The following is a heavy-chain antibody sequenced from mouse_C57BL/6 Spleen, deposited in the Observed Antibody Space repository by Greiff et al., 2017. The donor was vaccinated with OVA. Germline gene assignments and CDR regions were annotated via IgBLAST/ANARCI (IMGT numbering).Heavy chain of an antibody. CDR3: ARDDYGHFDY. CDR1: GYTFTDYY. Sequence: VQLQQSGAELVRPGASVKLSCKASGYTFTDYYINWVKQRPGQGLEWIARIYPGSGNTYYNEKFKGKATLTAEKSSSTAYMQLSSLTSEDSAVYFCARDDYGHFDYWGQGTTLTVSS. J-gene: IGHJ2*01. V-gene: IGHV1-76*01. D-gene: IGHD2-4*01. CDR2: IYPGSGNT.